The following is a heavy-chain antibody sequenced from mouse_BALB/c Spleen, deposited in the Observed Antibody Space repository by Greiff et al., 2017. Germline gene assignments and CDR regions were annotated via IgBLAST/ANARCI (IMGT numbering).Heavy chain of an antibody. Sequence: EVMLVESGGGLVKPGGSLKLSCAASGFTFSSYAMSWVRQSPEKRLEWVAEISSGGSYTYYPDTVTGRFTISRDNAKNTLYLEMSSLRSEDTAMYYCAREEAVGFAYWGQGTLVTVSA. CDR1: GFTFSSYA. J-gene: IGHJ3*01. CDR2: ISSGGSYT. V-gene: IGHV5-9-4*01. CDR3: AREEAVGFAY.